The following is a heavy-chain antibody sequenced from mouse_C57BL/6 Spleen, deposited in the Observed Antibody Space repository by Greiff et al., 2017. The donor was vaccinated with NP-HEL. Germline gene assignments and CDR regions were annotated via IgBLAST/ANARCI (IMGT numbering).Heavy chain of an antibody. Sequence: EVQVVESGGGLVKPGGSLKLSCAASGFTFSDYGMHWVRQAPEKGLEWVAYISSGSSTIYYADTVKGRFTISRDNAKNTLFLQMTSLRSEDTAMYYCARAYGNYAAWFAYWGQGTLVTVSA. J-gene: IGHJ3*01. CDR2: ISSGSSTI. CDR3: ARAYGNYAAWFAY. V-gene: IGHV5-17*01. CDR1: GFTFSDYG. D-gene: IGHD2-1*01.